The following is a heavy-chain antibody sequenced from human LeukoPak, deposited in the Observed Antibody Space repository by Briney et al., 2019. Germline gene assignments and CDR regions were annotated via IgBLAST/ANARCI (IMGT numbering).Heavy chain of an antibody. V-gene: IGHV1-69*13. Sequence: SVKVSCKASGYTFTSYGISWVRQAPGQGLEWMGGIIPIFGTANYAQKFQGRVTITADESTSTAYMELSSLRSEDTAVYYCARGGTSYLSNYYYGMDVWGQGTTVTVSS. CDR2: IIPIFGTA. D-gene: IGHD1-1*01. CDR1: GYTFTSYG. CDR3: ARGGTSYLSNYYYGMDV. J-gene: IGHJ6*02.